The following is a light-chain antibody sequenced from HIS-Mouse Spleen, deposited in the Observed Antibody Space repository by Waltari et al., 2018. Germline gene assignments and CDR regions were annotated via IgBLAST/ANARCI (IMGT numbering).Light chain of an antibody. J-gene: IGLJ2*01. CDR2: EDS. V-gene: IGLV3-10*01. Sequence: YDLTPSTSESLPPGQTARVTRYGGPLPKKYAYWYQEKSGQAPVLVIYEDSKRTSGIPERFSGSSSGTMATLTISGAQVEDEADYYCYSTDSSGNHRVFGGGTKLTVL. CDR1: PLPKKY. CDR3: YSTDSSGNHRV.